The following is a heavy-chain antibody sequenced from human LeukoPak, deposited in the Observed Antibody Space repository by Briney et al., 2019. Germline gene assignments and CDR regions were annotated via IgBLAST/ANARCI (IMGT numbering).Heavy chain of an antibody. Sequence: GGSLRLSCAASGFTFSSFWMSWVRQAPGKGLEWVANIKRDGSQKYYVDSVEGRFTISRDNAKNSLYLQMDSLRVDDTAVYYCTRVFGGYDVSDYWGQGTLVTVSS. CDR2: IKRDGSQK. CDR1: GFTFSSFW. D-gene: IGHD3-3*01. CDR3: TRVFGGYDVSDY. J-gene: IGHJ4*02. V-gene: IGHV3-7*03.